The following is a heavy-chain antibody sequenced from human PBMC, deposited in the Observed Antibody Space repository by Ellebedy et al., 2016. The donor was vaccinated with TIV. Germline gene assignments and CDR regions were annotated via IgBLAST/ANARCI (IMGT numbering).Heavy chain of an antibody. Sequence: GGSLRLSCAASGFTFSSYAMSWVRQAPGKGLEWVSVIYSGGYTFYVDSVKGRFTISRDNSKNTLNLQMNDLRVDDMAVYYCAKEGFTSGRCGGYDIWGQGTMVTVSS. CDR2: IYSGGYT. CDR1: GFTFSSYA. V-gene: IGHV3-23*03. J-gene: IGHJ3*02. D-gene: IGHD2-21*01. CDR3: AKEGFTSGRCGGYDI.